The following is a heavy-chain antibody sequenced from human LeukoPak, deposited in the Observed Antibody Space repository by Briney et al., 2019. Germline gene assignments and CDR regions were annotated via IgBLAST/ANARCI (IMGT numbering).Heavy chain of an antibody. D-gene: IGHD3-3*01. CDR3: TMYYDFWSGRKYYYYYYGMDV. J-gene: IGHJ6*02. V-gene: IGHV3-15*07. CDR1: GFTFSSYG. Sequence: GGSLRLSCAASGFTFSSYGMHWVRQAPGKGLEWVGRIKSKTDGGTTDYAAPVKGRFTISRDDSKNTLYLQMNSLKTEDTAVYYCTMYYDFWSGRKYYYYYYGMDVWGQGTTVTVSS. CDR2: IKSKTDGGTT.